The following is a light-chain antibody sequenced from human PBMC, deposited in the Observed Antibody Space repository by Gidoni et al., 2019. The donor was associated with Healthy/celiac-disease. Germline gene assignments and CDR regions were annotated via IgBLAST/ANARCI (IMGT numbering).Light chain of an antibody. CDR1: SGSIAINY. V-gene: IGLV6-57*03. CDR3: QSYDSSNAV. J-gene: IGLJ7*01. CDR2: EDN. Sequence: NFMLTQPHSVSESPGKTVTISCTRSSGSIAINYVQWYQQRPGRAPTTVIYEDNQRPSGVPDRFSGSIDSSSNSASLTISGLKTEDEADYYCQSYDSSNAVFGGGTQLTVL.